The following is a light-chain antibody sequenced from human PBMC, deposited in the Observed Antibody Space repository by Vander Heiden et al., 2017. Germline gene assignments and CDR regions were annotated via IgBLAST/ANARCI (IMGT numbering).Light chain of an antibody. V-gene: IGKV2-28*01. CDR1: QSLLHSNGYNY. CDR2: LGS. Sequence: DIVMTQSPLPLPVTPGEPASISCRSSQSLLHSNGYNYLDWYLQKPGQSPQLLIYLGSNRASGVPDRFSGSGSGTDFTLKISRVEAEDVGVYYCMQALQTPLTFGGGTKVEI. J-gene: IGKJ4*01. CDR3: MQALQTPLT.